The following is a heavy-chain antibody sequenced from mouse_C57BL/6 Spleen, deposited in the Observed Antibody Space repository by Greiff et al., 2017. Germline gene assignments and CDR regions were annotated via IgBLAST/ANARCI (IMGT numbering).Heavy chain of an antibody. D-gene: IGHD2-4*01. CDR1: GYSFTGYY. V-gene: IGHV1-42*01. CDR2: INPSTGGT. CDR3: ARWDDYGAMGY. J-gene: IGHJ4*01. Sequence: VQLQQSGPELVKPGASVKISCKASGYSFTGYYMNWVKQSPEKSLEWIGEINPSTGGTTYNQKFKAKATLTVDKSSSTAYMQLKSLTSEDSAVYYCARWDDYGAMGYWGQGTSVTVSS.